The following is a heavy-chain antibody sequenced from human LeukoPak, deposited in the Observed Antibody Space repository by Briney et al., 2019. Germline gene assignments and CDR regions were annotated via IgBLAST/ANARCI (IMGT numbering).Heavy chain of an antibody. CDR3: ARDPGPYSSSWFDY. Sequence: ASVKVSCKASGYTFTGYYMHWVRQAPGQGLEWRGWINPNSGGTNYAQKFQGRVTMTRDTSISTAYMELSRLRSDDTAVYYCARDPGPYSSSWFDYWGQGTLVTVSS. D-gene: IGHD6-13*01. J-gene: IGHJ4*02. V-gene: IGHV1-2*02. CDR1: GYTFTGYY. CDR2: INPNSGGT.